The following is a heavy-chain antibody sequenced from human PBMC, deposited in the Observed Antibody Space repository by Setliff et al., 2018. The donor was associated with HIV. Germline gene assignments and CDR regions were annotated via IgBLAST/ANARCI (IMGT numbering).Heavy chain of an antibody. D-gene: IGHD6-19*01. Sequence: SETLSLTCAVSGYSISSGYYWGWIRQPPGKGLEWIGSIYHSGSTYYNPSLKSRVTISVDTSKNQFSLKLSSVTAADTAVYYCARDGYSSGYLREEGFDPWGQGTLVTVSS. J-gene: IGHJ5*02. CDR3: ARDGYSSGYLREEGFDP. V-gene: IGHV4-38-2*02. CDR1: GYSISSGYY. CDR2: IYHSGST.